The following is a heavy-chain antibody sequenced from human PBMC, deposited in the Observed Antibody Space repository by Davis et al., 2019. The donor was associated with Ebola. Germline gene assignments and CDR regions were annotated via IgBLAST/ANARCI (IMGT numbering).Heavy chain of an antibody. J-gene: IGHJ5*02. Sequence: SGLPPVPLRHAHRWERGGRLLRPAYNYATAYAASVKGRFTISRDDSSNKAYMEMNSLKTEDTAVYDCARQERGDWVDPWGQGTLVTVSS. CDR3: ARQERGDWVDP. V-gene: IGHV3-73*01. D-gene: IGHD1-1*01. CDR2: LLRPAYNYAT. CDR1: SG.